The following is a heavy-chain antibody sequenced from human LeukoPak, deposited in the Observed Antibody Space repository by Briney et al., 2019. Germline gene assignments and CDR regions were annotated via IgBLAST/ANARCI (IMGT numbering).Heavy chain of an antibody. CDR3: AKEGDYYGSGSYRDGFDI. CDR1: GFTFSTHG. D-gene: IGHD3-10*01. V-gene: IGHV3-30*02. J-gene: IGHJ3*02. CDR2: LRYDGIKK. Sequence: GGSLRLSCAASGFTFSTHGMHWVRQAPGKGLEWVAFLRYDGIKKYYADSVKGRFTISRDSFKNTLYLRMNSLRPEDTAVYYCAKEGDYYGSGSYRDGFDIWGQGTRATVSS.